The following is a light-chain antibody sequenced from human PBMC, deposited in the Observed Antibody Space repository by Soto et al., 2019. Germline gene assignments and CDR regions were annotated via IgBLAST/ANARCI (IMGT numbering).Light chain of an antibody. CDR2: SDD. V-gene: IGLV1-44*01. CDR1: SSNIGSNT. J-gene: IGLJ1*01. CDR3: AAWDDSLNGFV. Sequence: QSVLTQPPSASGTPGQRGTISCSGSSSNIGSNTIHWYQQLPGTAPKLLIHSDDKLPSGVPDRFSGSKSGTSGSLAISGLQSGDEADYYCAAWDDSLNGFVFGAGTKVTVL.